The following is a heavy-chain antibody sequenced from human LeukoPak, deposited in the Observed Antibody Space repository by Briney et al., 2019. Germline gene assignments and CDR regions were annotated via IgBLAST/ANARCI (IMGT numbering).Heavy chain of an antibody. CDR2: VYSGGST. J-gene: IGHJ4*02. CDR3: AGFFYFDH. CDR1: GFTVNSNC. Sequence: GGSLRLSCAASGFTVNSNCMSWVRQAPGKGLEWVSVVYSGGSTYYADSVKGRFTISRDISKNTLSLQMNSLRAEDTAVYYCAGFFYFDHWGQRTLVTVSS. V-gene: IGHV3-53*01.